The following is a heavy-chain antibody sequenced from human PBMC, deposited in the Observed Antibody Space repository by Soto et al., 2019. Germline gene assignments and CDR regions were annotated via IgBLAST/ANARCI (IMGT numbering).Heavy chain of an antibody. V-gene: IGHV3-33*01. Sequence: QVQLVESGGGVVQPGRSLRLSCAASGFTFSSYGMHWVRQAPGKGLEWVAVIWYDGSNKYYADSVKGRFTISRDNSKNTLYLQINSLRAEDTAVYYCARLFSKYYFDYWGQGTLVTVSS. CDR3: ARLFSKYYFDY. CDR1: GFTFSSYG. D-gene: IGHD2-21*01. CDR2: IWYDGSNK. J-gene: IGHJ4*02.